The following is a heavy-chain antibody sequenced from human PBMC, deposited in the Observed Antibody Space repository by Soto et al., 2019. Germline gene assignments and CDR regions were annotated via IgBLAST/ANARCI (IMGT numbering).Heavy chain of an antibody. V-gene: IGHV3-20*04. CDR3: ARGEYTSRRGMAV. D-gene: IGHD1-1*01. Sequence: AGGSLRLSCVVSGFRFGDYGMSWVRQTPEKRLEWVSGIIWNVGSIVYADSVKARFTFSRDNTKNSLNLQINSLSAEDTGMFYCARGEYTSRRGMAVWGQGTTVTVSS. CDR2: IIWNVGSI. J-gene: IGHJ6*02. CDR1: GFRFGDYG.